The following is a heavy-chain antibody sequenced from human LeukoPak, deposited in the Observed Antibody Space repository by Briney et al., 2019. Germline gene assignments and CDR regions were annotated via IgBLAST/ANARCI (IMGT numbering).Heavy chain of an antibody. CDR3: ARVLSSSSWYYFDY. V-gene: IGHV3-21*01. Sequence: GGSLRLSCAASGFTFSSYSMNWVRQAPGKGLEWVSSISSSSSYIYYADSVKGRFTISRDNAKNSLYLQMNSLRAEDTAVYYCARVLSSSSWYYFDYWGQGTLVTVSS. J-gene: IGHJ4*02. D-gene: IGHD6-13*01. CDR1: GFTFSSYS. CDR2: ISSSSSYI.